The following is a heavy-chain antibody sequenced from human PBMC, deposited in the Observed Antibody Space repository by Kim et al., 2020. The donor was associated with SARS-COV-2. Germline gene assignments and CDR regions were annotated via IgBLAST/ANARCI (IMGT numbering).Heavy chain of an antibody. J-gene: IGHJ6*02. CDR2: ISSSGSTI. CDR3: ARVRGAAGPFYYYYYGMDV. CDR1: GFNFSDYY. D-gene: IGHD6-13*01. V-gene: IGHV3-11*01. Sequence: GGSLRLSCAASGFNFSDYYMSWIRQAPGKGLEWVSYISSSGSTIYYADSVKGRFTISRDNAKNSLYLQMNSLRAEDTAVYYCARVRGAAGPFYYYYYGMDVWGQGTTLTVSS.